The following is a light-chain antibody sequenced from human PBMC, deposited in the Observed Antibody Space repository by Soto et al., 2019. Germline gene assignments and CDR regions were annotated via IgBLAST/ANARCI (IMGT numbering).Light chain of an antibody. J-gene: IGKJ3*01. CDR2: GAS. V-gene: IGKV3-20*01. CDR3: QQYGSSPRT. CDR1: QSVSSSY. Sequence: EIVLTQSPGTLSLSPGERATLSCRASQSVSSSYLAWYQQKPGQAPRLLIYGASSRATGIPDRFSGSGSGTDFTLTISRLETEAFAVYYCQQYGSSPRTFGPGTKVDIK.